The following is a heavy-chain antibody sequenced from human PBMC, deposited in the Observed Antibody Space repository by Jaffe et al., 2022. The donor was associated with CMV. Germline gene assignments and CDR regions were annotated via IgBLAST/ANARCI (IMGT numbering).Heavy chain of an antibody. Sequence: EVQLVESGGGLVQPGGSLKLSCAASGFTFSGSAMHWVRQASGKGLEWVGRIRSKANSYATAYAASVKGRFTISRDDSKNTAYLQMNSLKTEDTAVYYCTRRYVDTAMVTSSGAYYYYYYMDVWGKGTTVTVSS. J-gene: IGHJ6*03. CDR1: GFTFSGSA. D-gene: IGHD5-18*01. CDR3: TRRYVDTAMVTSSGAYYYYYYMDV. CDR2: IRSKANSYAT. V-gene: IGHV3-73*01.